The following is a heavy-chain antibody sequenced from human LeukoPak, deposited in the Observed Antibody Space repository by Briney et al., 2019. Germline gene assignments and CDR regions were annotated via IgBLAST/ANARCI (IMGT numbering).Heavy chain of an antibody. CDR2: IRSKAYGGTT. CDR1: GFTLGDYA. D-gene: IGHD3-22*01. Sequence: GGSLRLSCTASGFTLGDYAMSWFRQAPGKGLEWVGFIRSKAYGGTTEYAASVKGRFTISRDDSKSIAYLQMNSLKTEDTAVYYCWGETYYYDSSGYPPMDYWGQGTLVTVSS. V-gene: IGHV3-49*03. J-gene: IGHJ4*02. CDR3: WGETYYYDSSGYPPMDY.